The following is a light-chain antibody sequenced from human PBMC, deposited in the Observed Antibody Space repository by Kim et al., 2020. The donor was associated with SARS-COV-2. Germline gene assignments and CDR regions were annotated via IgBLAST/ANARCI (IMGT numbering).Light chain of an antibody. V-gene: IGLV1-44*01. CDR3: AAWDGSLNIWV. CDR2: SDN. Sequence: GQRVTISCSGSSSDIGINTVNWYQQVPGTAPKLLIYSDNQRPSGVPYRFSGSKSGTSASLAISGLQSEDEADYYCAAWDGSLNIWVFGTGTQLTVL. CDR1: SSDIGINT. J-gene: IGLJ3*02.